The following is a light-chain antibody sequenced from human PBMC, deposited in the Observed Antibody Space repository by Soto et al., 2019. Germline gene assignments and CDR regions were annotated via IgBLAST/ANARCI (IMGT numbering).Light chain of an antibody. V-gene: IGKV3-15*01. J-gene: IGKJ1*01. CDR3: QQYNDWPLT. CDR1: QSVSSN. CDR2: GAF. Sequence: EIVMTQSPVTLSVSPGERATLSCRASQSVSSNLAWYQQKPGQAPSLLIYGAFTTATGIPARFSGTGSGTEFTLTISSLQSEDFALYDCQQYNDWPLTFGQGTKVDI.